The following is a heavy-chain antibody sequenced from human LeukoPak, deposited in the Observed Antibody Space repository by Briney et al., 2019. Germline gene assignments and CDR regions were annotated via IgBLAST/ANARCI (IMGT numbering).Heavy chain of an antibody. Sequence: GGSLRLSCAASGFTFSMYALSWVRQAPGKGLGWVSAISDRGDTTCYADSVKGRFTISRDNSKNMLYLQMNSLKAEDTAVYYCAKDHSGYSGYDWDYWGQGTLVTVSS. CDR2: ISDRGDTT. J-gene: IGHJ4*02. D-gene: IGHD5-12*01. CDR1: GFTFSMYA. CDR3: AKDHSGYSGYDWDY. V-gene: IGHV3-23*01.